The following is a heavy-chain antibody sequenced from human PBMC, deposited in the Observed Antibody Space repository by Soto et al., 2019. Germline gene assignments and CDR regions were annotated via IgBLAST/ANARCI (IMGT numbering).Heavy chain of an antibody. CDR1: GFTFSSYA. V-gene: IGHV3-64*01. CDR2: TSSNGGST. D-gene: IGHD2-2*01. CDR3: ARGDCSSTSCHVLFDY. J-gene: IGHJ4*02. Sequence: GGSLRLSCAASGFTFSSYAMHWVRQAPGKGLEYVSATSSNGGSTYYANSVKGRFTISRDNSKNTLYLQMGSLRAEDMAVYYCARGDCSSTSCHVLFDYWGQGSLVIVSS.